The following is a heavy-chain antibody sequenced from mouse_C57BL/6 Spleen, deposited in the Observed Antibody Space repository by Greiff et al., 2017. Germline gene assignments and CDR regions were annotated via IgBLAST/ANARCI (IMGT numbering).Heavy chain of an antibody. J-gene: IGHJ4*01. Sequence: QVQLQQSGAELARPGASVKLSCKASGYTFTSYGISWVKQRTGQGLEWIGEIYPRSGNTYYNEKFKGKATLTADKSSSTAYMELRSLTSEDSAVYVGARRGSDGYGYYAMDYWGQGTSVTVSS. CDR3: ARRGSDGYGYYAMDY. V-gene: IGHV1-81*01. D-gene: IGHD2-3*01. CDR1: GYTFTSYG. CDR2: IYPRSGNT.